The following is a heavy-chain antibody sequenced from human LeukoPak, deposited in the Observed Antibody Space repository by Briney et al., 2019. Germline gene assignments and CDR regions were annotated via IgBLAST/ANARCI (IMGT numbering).Heavy chain of an antibody. D-gene: IGHD5-24*01. V-gene: IGHV1-2*02. Sequence: ASVKVSCKASGYTFTSYGISWVRQAPGQGLEWMGWINPNSGGTNYAQKFQGRVTMTRDTSISTAYMELSRLRSDDTAVYYCARDQQPRWLIGSYYFDYWGQGTLVTVSS. CDR3: ARDQQPRWLIGSYYFDY. J-gene: IGHJ4*02. CDR1: GYTFTSYG. CDR2: INPNSGGT.